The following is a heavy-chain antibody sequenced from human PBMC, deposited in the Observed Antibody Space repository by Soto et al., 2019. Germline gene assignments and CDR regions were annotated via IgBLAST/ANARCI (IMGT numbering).Heavy chain of an antibody. CDR2: ISAYNGNT. CDR1: GYTFTSYG. D-gene: IGHD4-4*01. V-gene: IGHV1-18*01. J-gene: IGHJ6*03. CDR3: ARGVTPFDYYYYMDV. Sequence: ASVKVSCKASGYTFTSYGISWVRQAPGQGLEWMGWISAYNGNTNYAQKLQGRVTMTTDTSTSTAYMELRSLRPDDTAVYYCARGVTPFDYYYYMDVWGKGTTVTVSS.